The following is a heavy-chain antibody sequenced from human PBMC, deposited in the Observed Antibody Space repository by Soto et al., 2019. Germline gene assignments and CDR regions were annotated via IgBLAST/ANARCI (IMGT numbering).Heavy chain of an antibody. V-gene: IGHV1-2*04. CDR3: ARGNPYDYDFWSGYSYYYYYGMDV. CDR1: GYTFTGYY. Sequence: QVQLVQSGAEVKKPGASVKVSCKASGYTFTGYYMHWVRQAPGQGLEWMGWINPNSGGTNYAQKFQGWVTMTRDTSISTAYMELSRLRSDDTAVYYCARGNPYDYDFWSGYSYYYYYGMDVWGQGTTVTVSS. J-gene: IGHJ6*02. D-gene: IGHD3-3*01. CDR2: INPNSGGT.